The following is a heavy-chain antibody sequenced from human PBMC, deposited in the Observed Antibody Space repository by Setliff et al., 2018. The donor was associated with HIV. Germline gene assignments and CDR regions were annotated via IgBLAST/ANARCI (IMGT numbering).Heavy chain of an antibody. V-gene: IGHV4-34*01. CDR2: INHSGNT. Sequence: LSLTCAVYGGSFSGNYWSWIRQTPGKGLEWIAEINHSGNTNYNPSLKSRVTISVVASKSHFSLKMTSVTAADTAVYYCVRGETYAHWPKGDYWGQGTLVTVSS. D-gene: IGHD3-16*01. CDR1: GGSFSGNY. J-gene: IGHJ4*02. CDR3: VRGETYAHWPKGDY.